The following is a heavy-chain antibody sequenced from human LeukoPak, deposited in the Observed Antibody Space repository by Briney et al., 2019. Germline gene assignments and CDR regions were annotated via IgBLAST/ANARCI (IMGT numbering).Heavy chain of an antibody. J-gene: IGHJ5*02. V-gene: IGHV3-23*01. D-gene: IGHD6-13*01. Sequence: GGSLRLSCAASGFTFSNYVMSWVRQAPGKGLEWISAVSNNGDTTYYADSVRGRFTISRDNSKNTLYLQLNSVRAEDTAVYYCAKDVSGYPNWFDPCGQGTLVTVSS. CDR3: AKDVSGYPNWFDP. CDR1: GFTFSNYV. CDR2: VSNNGDTT.